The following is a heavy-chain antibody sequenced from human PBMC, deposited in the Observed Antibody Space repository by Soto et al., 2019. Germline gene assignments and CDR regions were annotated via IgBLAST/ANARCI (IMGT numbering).Heavy chain of an antibody. D-gene: IGHD6-13*01. Sequence: EVQLVESGGGLVKPGGSLRLSCAASGFTYSSYALAWVRQAPGKGLEWVSSISGGGGDTSYADSVRGRFTISRDNSKNTLYLQMNSLRAEDAAVYYCVRSFTWYSEADYWGQGTLVTVSS. V-gene: IGHV3-23*04. CDR2: ISGGGGDT. CDR3: VRSFTWYSEADY. CDR1: GFTYSSYA. J-gene: IGHJ4*02.